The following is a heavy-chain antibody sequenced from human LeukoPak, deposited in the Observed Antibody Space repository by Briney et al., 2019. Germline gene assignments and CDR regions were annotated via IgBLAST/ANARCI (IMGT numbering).Heavy chain of an antibody. CDR3: ARGPLLRFLAYYYYYMDV. CDR2: INHSGST. Sequence: SETLSLSCAVSGGSFSGYDWSWIRQPPGKGLEWIGEINHSGSTNYNPSLKSRVTISVDTSKNQFSLKLSSVTAADTAVYYCARGPLLRFLAYYYYYMDVWGKGTTVTVSS. V-gene: IGHV4-34*01. D-gene: IGHD3-3*01. CDR1: GGSFSGYD. J-gene: IGHJ6*03.